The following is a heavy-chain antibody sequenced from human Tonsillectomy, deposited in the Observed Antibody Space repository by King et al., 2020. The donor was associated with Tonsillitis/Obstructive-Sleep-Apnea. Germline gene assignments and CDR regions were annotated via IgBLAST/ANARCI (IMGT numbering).Heavy chain of an antibody. CDR3: ARAYYYGSGSYPFDY. V-gene: IGHV1-2*02. CDR2: INPNGGGT. CDR1: GYSFTGYY. J-gene: IGHJ4*02. D-gene: IGHD3-10*01. Sequence: QLVQSGAEVKKPGASIKVSCKASGYSFTGYYIHWVRQAPGQGPEWMGWINPNGGGTNYAQKFQGRVVMTRDTSISTVYMGLRRLRSDDTAVYYCARAYYYGSGSYPFDYWGQGTLVTVSS.